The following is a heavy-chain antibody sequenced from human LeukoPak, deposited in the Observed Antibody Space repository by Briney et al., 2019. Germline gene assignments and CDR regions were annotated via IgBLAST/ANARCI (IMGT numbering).Heavy chain of an antibody. CDR2: IYYSVST. CDR3: ARSPYNSMVSSYGNSLAY. J-gene: IGHJ4*02. Sequence: SETLSLTCTVSGGSISSGGYSWSWIRQHPGKGLEWIGYIYYSVSTYYHPSLKSRVTISVDTSKNQFSLKLSSVTAADTAVYYCARSPYNSMVSSYGNSLAYWGQGTLVTVSS. V-gene: IGHV4-31*03. CDR1: GGSISSGGYS. D-gene: IGHD5-18*01.